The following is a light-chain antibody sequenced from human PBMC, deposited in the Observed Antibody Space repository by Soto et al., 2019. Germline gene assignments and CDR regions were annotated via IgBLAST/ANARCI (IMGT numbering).Light chain of an antibody. V-gene: IGKV1-5*01. CDR2: DAS. CDR1: QSISSW. Sequence: DIQMTQSPSTLSASVGDRVTITCRASQSISSWLAWYQQKPGKAPKLLIYDASSLESGVPSRFSGSGSGTELTLTMISLQPDDFATYYCQQYNSYLYTFGQGTKLEIK. CDR3: QQYNSYLYT. J-gene: IGKJ2*01.